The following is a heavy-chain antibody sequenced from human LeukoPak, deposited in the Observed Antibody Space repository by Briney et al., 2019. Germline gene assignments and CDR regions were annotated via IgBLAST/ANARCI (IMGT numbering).Heavy chain of an antibody. CDR2: IYFRGST. CDR3: ARERILGGKYSFDF. CDR1: GGSISISDYY. D-gene: IGHD3-10*01. Sequence: PPQTLSLTCTVSGGSISISDYYWSWIRQPAGKGLEWIGRIYFRGSTNYSPSLRSRVTISVDTSKNQFSLKLASVTVADAAIYYCARERILGGKYSFDFWGQGALVTVSS. V-gene: IGHV4-61*02. J-gene: IGHJ4*02.